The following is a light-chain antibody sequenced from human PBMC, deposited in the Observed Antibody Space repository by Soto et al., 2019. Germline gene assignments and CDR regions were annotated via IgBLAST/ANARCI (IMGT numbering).Light chain of an antibody. CDR2: EGS. Sequence: QSVLTQPASVSGSPGQSITIPCTGTSSDVGSYDLVSWYQQHPGKAPQLMINEGSKRPSGVSNRFSGSKSGNTASLTISGLQAEDEADYYCCSYAGGSTFYVFGSGTKVTVL. J-gene: IGLJ1*01. CDR3: CSYAGGSTFYV. V-gene: IGLV2-23*03. CDR1: SSDVGSYDL.